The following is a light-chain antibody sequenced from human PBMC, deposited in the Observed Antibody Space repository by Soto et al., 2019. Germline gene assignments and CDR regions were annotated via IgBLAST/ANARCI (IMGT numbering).Light chain of an antibody. V-gene: IGKV3-11*01. Sequence: ETVLTQSPATLSLSPGERATLSCRASQSVRSNLAWYQHKPGQAPRLLIYDASNRATGIPGRFSGSGSGTDFTLTISNLVPEDFVVYYCQQRNNWPPFTFGQGTRLEIK. J-gene: IGKJ5*01. CDR2: DAS. CDR1: QSVRSN. CDR3: QQRNNWPPFT.